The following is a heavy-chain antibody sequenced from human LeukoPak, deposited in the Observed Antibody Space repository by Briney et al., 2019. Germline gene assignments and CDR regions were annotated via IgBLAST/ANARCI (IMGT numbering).Heavy chain of an antibody. CDR3: ARCGEMATISSCYFDY. D-gene: IGHD5-24*01. CDR1: GYSFTYYW. V-gene: IGHV5-51*01. J-gene: IGHJ4*02. CDR2: IYPGDSDT. Sequence: RGESLKISCKGLGYSFTYYWIGLVRQTPGKGLESMGIIYPGDSDTSHSPSFQGQVTISADKSISTAYLQWSSLRASDTAMYYCARCGEMATISSCYFDYWGQGTLVTVSS.